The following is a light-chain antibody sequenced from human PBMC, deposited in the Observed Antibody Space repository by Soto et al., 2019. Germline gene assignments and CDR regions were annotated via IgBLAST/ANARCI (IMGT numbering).Light chain of an antibody. Sequence: QSALTQPPSASGSPGQSVTISCTGTSSDVGGYDRVSWYQQYPGKVPKLMIYEVSKRPSGVPDRFPASKSGNTASLTVSGLQTEDEADYYCSSYAGSNNYVVFGGGTKVTVL. J-gene: IGLJ2*01. CDR1: SSDVGGYDR. CDR2: EVS. CDR3: SSYAGSNNYVV. V-gene: IGLV2-8*01.